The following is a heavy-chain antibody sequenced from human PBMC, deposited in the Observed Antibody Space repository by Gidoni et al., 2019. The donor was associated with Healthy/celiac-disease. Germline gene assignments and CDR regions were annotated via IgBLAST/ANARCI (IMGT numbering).Heavy chain of an antibody. CDR3: ARRGGSPSRYYYGMDV. CDR1: VGTFSSYA. CDR2: IIPIFGTA. V-gene: IGHV1-69*01. D-gene: IGHD1-26*01. J-gene: IGHJ6*02. Sequence: QVQLVQSGAEVKKPGSSVKVSCKASVGTFSSYAISWVRQAPGQGLEWMGGIIPIFGTANYAQKFQGRVTITADESTSTAYMELSSLRSEDTAVYYCARRGGSPSRYYYGMDVWGQGTTVTVSS.